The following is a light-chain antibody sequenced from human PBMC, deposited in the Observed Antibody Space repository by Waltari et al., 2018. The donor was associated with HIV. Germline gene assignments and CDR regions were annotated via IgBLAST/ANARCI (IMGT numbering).Light chain of an antibody. CDR1: SSNIGSNT. V-gene: IGLV1-44*01. CDR3: AAWDDSLNGWV. J-gene: IGLJ3*02. Sequence: QSVLTQPPSASGTPGQRVTISCSGSSSNIGSNTVSWYQQLPGTAPKLLIYSNKQGPSGVPGRCSGCKSGTSASLAISGLQSEDEADYYCAAWDDSLNGWVFGGGTKLTVL. CDR2: SNK.